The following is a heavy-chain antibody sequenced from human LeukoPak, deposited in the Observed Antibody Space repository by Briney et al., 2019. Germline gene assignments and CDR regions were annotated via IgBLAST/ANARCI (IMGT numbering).Heavy chain of an antibody. CDR1: GGSFSGYY. J-gene: IGHJ1*01. Sequence: SETLSLTCAVYGGSFSGYYWSWIRQPPGKGLEWIGEINHSGSTNYNPSLKSRVTISVDTSKNQFSLKLSSVTAADTAVYHCATRGWGSNHWGQGTLVTVSS. CDR2: INHSGST. V-gene: IGHV4-34*01. CDR3: ATRGWGSNH. D-gene: IGHD3-16*01.